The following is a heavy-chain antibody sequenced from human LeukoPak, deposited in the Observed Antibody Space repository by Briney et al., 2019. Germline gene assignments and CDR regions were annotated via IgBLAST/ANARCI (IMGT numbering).Heavy chain of an antibody. V-gene: IGHV3-23*01. CDR1: GFTFSSYG. D-gene: IGHD2-15*01. J-gene: IGHJ5*02. CDR2: ISGSGGST. CDR3: ARGADGVSSNSRGWFDP. Sequence: GGSLRLSCAASGFTFSSYGMSWVRQAPGKGLEWVSAISGSGGSTYYADSVKGRFTISRDNAKNSLYLQMNSLRAEDTAVYSCARGADGVSSNSRGWFDPWGQGTLVTVSS.